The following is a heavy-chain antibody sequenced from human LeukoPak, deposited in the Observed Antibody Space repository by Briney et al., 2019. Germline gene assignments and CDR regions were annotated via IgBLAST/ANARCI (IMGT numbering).Heavy chain of an antibody. Sequence: PGGSLRLSCAASGFTFSSYWMTWVRQAPGKGLEWVANINKDGSEKYYVDSVRGRFTISRDSAKNSLYLQMDSLRAGDTALYYCARLFAYGSGAEAFDYWGQGTLVTVSS. D-gene: IGHD3-10*01. V-gene: IGHV3-7*01. J-gene: IGHJ4*02. CDR1: GFTFSSYW. CDR2: INKDGSEK. CDR3: ARLFAYGSGAEAFDY.